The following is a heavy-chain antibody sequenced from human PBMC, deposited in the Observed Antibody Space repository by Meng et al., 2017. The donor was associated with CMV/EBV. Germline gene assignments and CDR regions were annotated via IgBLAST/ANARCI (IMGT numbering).Heavy chain of an antibody. V-gene: IGHV3-7*01. J-gene: IGHJ5*02. CDR1: GFSFSTSW. CDR3: AREYGGWFDP. Sequence: GESLKISCEASGFSFSTSWMGWVRQAPGKGLEWVANIKQDGSDMYYVDSVKGRFTISRDNAKSSLYLQMNSLRVEDTAVYYCAREYGGWFDPWGQGTLVTVSS. D-gene: IGHD3-16*01. CDR2: IKQDGSDM.